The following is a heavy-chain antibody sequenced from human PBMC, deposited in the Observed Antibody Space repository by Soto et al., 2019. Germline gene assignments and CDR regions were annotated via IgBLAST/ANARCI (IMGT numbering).Heavy chain of an antibody. V-gene: IGHV1-69*06. CDR2: IIPIFCTA. CDR1: GGTFSSYA. CDR3: AIDSSGYYSSSRGAGEEYNWFAP. Sequence: QVQLVQSGAEVQRPGSSVKVSCKASGGTFSSYAISWVRQAPGQGLEWMGGIIPIFCTANYAQKFQGRVTITADKSTSTADMEVSSLGSEDTAVYYCAIDSSGYYSSSRGAGEEYNWFAPWGQGTLVTVSS. D-gene: IGHD3-22*01. J-gene: IGHJ5*02.